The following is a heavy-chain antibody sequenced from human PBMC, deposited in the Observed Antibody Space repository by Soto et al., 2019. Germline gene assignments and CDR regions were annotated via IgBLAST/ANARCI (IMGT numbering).Heavy chain of an antibody. Sequence: ASVTVSCQASGYTFTSYGISWVRQAPGQGLEWMGWISAYNGNTNYAQKFQGRVTITTDTSTSTAYMELSSLRSEDTAVYYCARPRYSIAAAGTWWFDPWGQGTLVTVSS. CDR2: ISAYNGNT. V-gene: IGHV1-18*01. J-gene: IGHJ5*02. CDR1: GYTFTSYG. CDR3: ARPRYSIAAAGTWWFDP. D-gene: IGHD6-13*01.